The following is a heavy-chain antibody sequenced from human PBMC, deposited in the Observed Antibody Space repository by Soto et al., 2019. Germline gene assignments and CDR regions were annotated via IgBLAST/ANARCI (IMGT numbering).Heavy chain of an antibody. V-gene: IGHV3-11*03. CDR1: GFTFNDHY. CDR2: ISSTGSDT. CDR3: SRKHSFLTPSDS. Sequence: PGGSLTLSCAASGFTFNDHYMTWIRQAPGTGLEWVSYISSTGSDTKYADSVRGRFTISRDNAKNSLYLQMHSLRDADTGIYYWSRKHSFLTPSDSWGLENQATLSS. D-gene: IGHD3-9*01. J-gene: IGHJ4*02.